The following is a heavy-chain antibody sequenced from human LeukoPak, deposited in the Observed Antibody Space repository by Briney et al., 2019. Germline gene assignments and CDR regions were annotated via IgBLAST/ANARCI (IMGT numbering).Heavy chain of an antibody. CDR2: ISNDGSHK. CDR1: GFTFSNSG. CDR3: ARDGGGGLDY. J-gene: IGHJ4*02. D-gene: IGHD2-15*01. Sequence: GRSLRLSCAASGFTFSNSGMHWARQAPGKGLEWVALISNDGSHKFYTDSVKGRFTISRDNSKNTLYLQMNSLRVEDTAVYYCARDGGGGLDYWGQGTLVTVSS. V-gene: IGHV3-30*03.